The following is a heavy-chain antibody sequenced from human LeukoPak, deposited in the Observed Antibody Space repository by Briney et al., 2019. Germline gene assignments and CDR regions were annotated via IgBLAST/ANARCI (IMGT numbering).Heavy chain of an antibody. CDR3: AKDGGGYCTSSSCAGTWFDP. CDR1: GFTFSTYG. CDR2: IWYGGNNK. J-gene: IGHJ5*02. D-gene: IGHD2-2*03. Sequence: GGSLGLSCAASGFTFSTYGMHWVRQAPGKGLEWVALIWYGGNNKYYADSVKGRFTISRDNSQNTLYLQMNSLRVEDTAVYYCAKDGGGYCTSSSCAGTWFDPWGQGTLVTVSS. V-gene: IGHV3-33*06.